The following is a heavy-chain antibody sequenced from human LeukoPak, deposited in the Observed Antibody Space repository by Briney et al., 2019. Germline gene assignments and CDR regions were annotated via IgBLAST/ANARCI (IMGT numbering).Heavy chain of an antibody. Sequence: SGPTLVNPTQTLTLTCTFSGFSLSTTGVGVGWIRQPPGKALEWLAFIYWDDEKRYSPSLKSRLTITKDTSKNQVVLTMTSMDPVDTATYYCAHIYFATDWTPFDYWGQGTLVTVSS. CDR1: GFSLSTTGVG. J-gene: IGHJ4*02. D-gene: IGHD3/OR15-3a*01. CDR2: IYWDDEK. V-gene: IGHV2-5*02. CDR3: AHIYFATDWTPFDY.